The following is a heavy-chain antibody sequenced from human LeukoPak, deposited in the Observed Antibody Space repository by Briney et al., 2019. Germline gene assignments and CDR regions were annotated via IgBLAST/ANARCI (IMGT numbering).Heavy chain of an antibody. CDR2: IYYSGRT. CDR3: ARRRYYDGSGYLE. V-gene: IGHV4-39*01. J-gene: IGHJ1*01. D-gene: IGHD3-22*01. CDR1: GDFVSRSDSY. Sequence: SETLSLTCSVSGDFVSRSDSYWDWIRQPPGKGLEWIGTIYYSGRTYYSPSLKSRVTMSVDPSNNQFSLNLRSVTAADTALYYCARRRYYDGSGYLEWGQGTLLSVSS.